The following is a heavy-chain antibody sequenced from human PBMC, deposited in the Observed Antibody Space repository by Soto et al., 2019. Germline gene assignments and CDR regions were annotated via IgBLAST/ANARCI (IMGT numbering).Heavy chain of an antibody. Sequence: WETLSLTCSVSGCSVRSGNHFWNWLRQPPGRGLEWLGYMYYTGVTNYNPSLKSRVSMSVDTSKDQFSLNLTSLTAADTAVYYCARGGEPLGYYGLDVWGQGTTVTVSS. V-gene: IGHV4-61*01. CDR1: GCSVRSGNHF. J-gene: IGHJ6*02. CDR2: MYYTGVT. CDR3: ARGGEPLGYYGLDV.